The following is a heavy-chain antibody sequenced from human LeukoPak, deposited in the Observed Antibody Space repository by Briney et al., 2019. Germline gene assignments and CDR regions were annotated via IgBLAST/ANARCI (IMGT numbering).Heavy chain of an antibody. Sequence: SQTLSLTCAISGDSVSSNSAAWNWIRQSPSRGLEWLGRTYYRSKWYNDYAVSVKSRITINPDTSKNQFSLKLSSVTAADTAVYYCARDDRDGYPPLPPGYWGQGTLVTVSS. D-gene: IGHD5-24*01. V-gene: IGHV6-1*01. CDR3: ARDDRDGYPPLPPGY. CDR1: GDSVSSNSAA. J-gene: IGHJ4*02. CDR2: TYYRSKWYN.